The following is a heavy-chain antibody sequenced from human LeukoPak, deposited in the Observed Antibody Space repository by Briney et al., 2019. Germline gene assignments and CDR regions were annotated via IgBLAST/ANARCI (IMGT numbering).Heavy chain of an antibody. Sequence: ETLSLTCAVYGGSFSGYYWSWIRQAPGKGLEWVSSISSSSSYIYYADSVKGRFTISRDNAKNSLYLQMNSLRAEDTAVYYCAGGGSYPSDAFDIWGQRTMVTVSS. D-gene: IGHD1-26*01. CDR3: AGGGSYPSDAFDI. V-gene: IGHV3-21*01. CDR1: GGSFSGYY. J-gene: IGHJ3*02. CDR2: ISSSSSYI.